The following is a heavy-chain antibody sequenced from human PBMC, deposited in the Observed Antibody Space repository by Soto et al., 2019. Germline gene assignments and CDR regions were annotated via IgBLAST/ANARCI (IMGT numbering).Heavy chain of an antibody. CDR3: ARVYCSGGSCYDYYYYYGMDV. CDR2: ISAYNGNT. CDR1: GYTFTSYG. D-gene: IGHD2-15*01. Sequence: ASVKVSCKASGYTFTSYGISWVRQAPGQGLEWMGWISAYNGNTNYAQKLQGRVTMTTDTSTSTAYMELRSLRSDDTAVYYCARVYCSGGSCYDYYYYYGMDVWGQGTKVTVSS. V-gene: IGHV1-18*01. J-gene: IGHJ6*02.